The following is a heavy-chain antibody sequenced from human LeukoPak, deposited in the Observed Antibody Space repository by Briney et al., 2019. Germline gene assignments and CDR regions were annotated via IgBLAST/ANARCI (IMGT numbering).Heavy chain of an antibody. CDR3: ARDSLGMSTLDS. V-gene: IGHV3-53*01. J-gene: IGHJ4*02. D-gene: IGHD5/OR15-5a*01. Sequence: GGSLRLSCAASGFTVSNNYMSWVRQAPGKGLEWVSVIYSGGSTYYADSVKGRFTISSDSSKNTLYLQMNSLRAEDTAVYYCARDSLGMSTLDSWGQGTLVTVSS. CDR2: IYSGGST. CDR1: GFTVSNNY.